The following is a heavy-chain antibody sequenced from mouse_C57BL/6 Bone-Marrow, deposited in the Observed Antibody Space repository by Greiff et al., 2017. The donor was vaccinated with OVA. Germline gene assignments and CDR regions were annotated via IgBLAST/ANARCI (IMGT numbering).Heavy chain of an antibody. D-gene: IGHD1-1*01. Sequence: EVHLVESGGGLVQPGGSLKLSCAASGFTFSDYGMAWVRQAPRKGPEWVAFISNLAYSIYYADTVTGRFTISRENAKNTLYLEMSSLRSEDTAMYYCARHHYYGSSYDWYFDVWGTGTTVTVS. V-gene: IGHV5-15*01. CDR2: ISNLAYSI. CDR3: ARHHYYGSSYDWYFDV. CDR1: GFTFSDYG. J-gene: IGHJ1*03.